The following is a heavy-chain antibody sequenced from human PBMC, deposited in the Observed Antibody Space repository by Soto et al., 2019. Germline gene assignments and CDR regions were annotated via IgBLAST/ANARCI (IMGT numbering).Heavy chain of an antibody. J-gene: IGHJ6*02. Sequence: VGSLRLSCAASGFTFSSYGMHWVRQAPGKGLEWVAVISYDGSNKYYADYVKGRLTISRDNSKNTLYLQMNSLRAEDTAVYYCAKDITVAGSRWGYYYYYGLDVWGQGTTVTVSS. CDR1: GFTFSSYG. CDR3: AKDITVAGSRWGYYYYYGLDV. V-gene: IGHV3-30*18. CDR2: ISYDGSNK. D-gene: IGHD6-19*01.